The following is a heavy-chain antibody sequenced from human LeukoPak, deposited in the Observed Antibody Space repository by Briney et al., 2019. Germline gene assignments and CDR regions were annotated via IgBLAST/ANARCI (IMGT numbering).Heavy chain of an antibody. CDR1: GFTFSNAW. D-gene: IGHD3-10*01. J-gene: IGHJ4*02. V-gene: IGHV3-7*01. CDR3: ARGSPYFYGTDLDY. CDR2: IKQDGSEK. Sequence: GGSLRLSCAASGFTFSNAWMTWVRQAPGKGLEWVANIKQDGSEKYYVDSVKGRFTISRDNAKNSLYLQMNSLRAEDTAVYYCARGSPYFYGTDLDYWGQGTLVTVSS.